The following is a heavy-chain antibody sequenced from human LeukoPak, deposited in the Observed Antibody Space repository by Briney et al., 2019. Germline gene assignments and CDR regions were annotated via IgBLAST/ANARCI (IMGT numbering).Heavy chain of an antibody. CDR1: GGSFSGYY. CDR2: INHSGST. D-gene: IGHD5-18*01. Sequence: SETLSLTCAVYGGSFSGYYWSWIRQPPGKGLEWIGEINHSGSTNYNPSLKSRVTISVDTSKNQFSLKLSSVTAADTAVYYCARDKTGRDTAMVTLYYYYMDAWGKGTTVTISS. V-gene: IGHV4-34*01. CDR3: ARDKTGRDTAMVTLYYYYMDA. J-gene: IGHJ6*03.